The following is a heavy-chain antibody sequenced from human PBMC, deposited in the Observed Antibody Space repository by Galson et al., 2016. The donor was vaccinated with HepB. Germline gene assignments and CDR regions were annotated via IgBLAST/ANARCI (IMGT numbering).Heavy chain of an antibody. CDR1: GFTFSSYS. CDR3: ARVDDISGYYYGYAFDV. V-gene: IGHV3-21*01. J-gene: IGHJ3*01. Sequence: SLRLSCAGSGFTFSSYSMHWVRQAPGKGLQWVSSIRSSSSYIHFADSVKGRFTISRDNATNSLYLQMNSLRAEDTAVYYCARVDDISGYYYGYAFDVWGQGTMVTVSS. D-gene: IGHD3-22*01. CDR2: IRSSSSYI.